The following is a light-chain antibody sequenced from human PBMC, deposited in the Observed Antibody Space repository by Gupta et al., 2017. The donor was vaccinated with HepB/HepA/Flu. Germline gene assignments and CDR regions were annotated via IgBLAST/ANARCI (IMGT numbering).Light chain of an antibody. CDR2: SDN. V-gene: IGLV1-44*01. CDR1: SSNIGSKT. Sequence: QSVLTQPPSASGAPGQRGAISWSGSSSNIGSKTVNWYQQLPGTAPKLLIYSDNQRPSGVPDRFSGSKSGTSASLAISGLQSEDEADYYCSTWDDSLSGVAFGGGTKLTVL. CDR3: STWDDSLSGVA. J-gene: IGLJ2*01.